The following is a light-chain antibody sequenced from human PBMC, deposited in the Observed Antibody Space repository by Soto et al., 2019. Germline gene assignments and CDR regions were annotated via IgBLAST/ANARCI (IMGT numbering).Light chain of an antibody. CDR2: LNSDGSH. CDR3: QTWATGIRV. CDR1: SGHSNYA. V-gene: IGLV4-69*01. Sequence: QSVLTQSPSASASLGASVKLTCTLSSGHSNYAIAWHQQQPEKGPRYLMNLNSDGSHTKGDGIPDRFSGSSSGAERYLTIPSLQSEDEADYYCQTWATGIRVFGGGTKLTVL. J-gene: IGLJ3*02.